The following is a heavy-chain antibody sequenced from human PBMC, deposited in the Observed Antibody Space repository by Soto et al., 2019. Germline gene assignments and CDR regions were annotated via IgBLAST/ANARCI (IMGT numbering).Heavy chain of an antibody. V-gene: IGHV4-31*03. CDR2: IYYSGST. Sequence: PSETLSLTCTVSGGSISSGGYYWSWIRQHPGKGLEWIEYIYYSGSTYYNPSLKSRVTISVDTSKNQFSLKLSSVTAADTAVYYCARGRTSIAAAVPPTWGQGTLVTVSS. CDR1: GGSISSGGYY. J-gene: IGHJ5*02. D-gene: IGHD6-13*01. CDR3: ARGRTSIAAAVPPT.